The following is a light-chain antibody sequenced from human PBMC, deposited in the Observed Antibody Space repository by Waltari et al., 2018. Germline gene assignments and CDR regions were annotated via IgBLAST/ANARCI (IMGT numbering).Light chain of an antibody. V-gene: IGKV1-5*03. Sequence: DIQMTQSPSTLSASVGARVTLTCRASQSIVGWLAWYQQKPGKAPNLLIYKASNLESGVPSRFSGSGSGTEFTLTISSLQPDDFATYYCQQYKSYSRTFGQGTKVEIK. J-gene: IGKJ1*01. CDR1: QSIVGW. CDR2: KAS. CDR3: QQYKSYSRT.